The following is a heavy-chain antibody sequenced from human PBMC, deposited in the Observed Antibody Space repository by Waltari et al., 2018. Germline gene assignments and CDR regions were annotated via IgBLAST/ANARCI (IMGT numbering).Heavy chain of an antibody. CDR2: FEPEDGET. V-gene: IGHV1-24*01. Sequence: QVQLVQSGAEVKKPGASVKIACKASGYTFTSYDINWVRQATGQGLEWMGGFEPEDGETIYAQKCQGRVTITEDTSTDTAYMEMSSLRSEDTGVYYCATSGGWFDPWGQGTLVTVSS. D-gene: IGHD2-15*01. J-gene: IGHJ5*02. CDR1: GYTFTSYD. CDR3: ATSGGWFDP.